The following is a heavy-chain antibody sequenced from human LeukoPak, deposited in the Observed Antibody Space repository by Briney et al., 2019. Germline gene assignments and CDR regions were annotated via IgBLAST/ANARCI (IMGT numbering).Heavy chain of an antibody. Sequence: GESLKISCKGSGYSFTSYWIGWVRQMPGKGLEWMGIIYPGDSDPRYSPSFQGQVTISAAKSISTAYLQWSSLKASDTAMYYCARHGGSSWRRNWFDPWGQGTLVTVSS. CDR3: ARHGGSSWRRNWFDP. D-gene: IGHD6-13*01. J-gene: IGHJ5*02. CDR2: IYPGDSDP. CDR1: GYSFTSYW. V-gene: IGHV5-51*01.